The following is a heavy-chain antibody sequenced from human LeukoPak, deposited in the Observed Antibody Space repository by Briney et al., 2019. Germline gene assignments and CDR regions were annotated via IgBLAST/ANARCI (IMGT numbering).Heavy chain of an antibody. V-gene: IGHV3-7*01. CDR3: AGDYGDYERYYMDV. CDR1: GFTFSSYW. Sequence: GESLKISCAASGFTFSSYWMSWVRQAPGKGLEWVANIKQDGSEKYYVDSVKGRFTISRDNAKNSLYLQMNSLRAEDTAVYYCAGDYGDYERYYMDVWGKGTTVTVSS. D-gene: IGHD4-17*01. CDR2: IKQDGSEK. J-gene: IGHJ6*03.